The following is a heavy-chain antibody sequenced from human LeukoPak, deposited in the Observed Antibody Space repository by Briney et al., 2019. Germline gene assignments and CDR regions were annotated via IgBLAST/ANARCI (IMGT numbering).Heavy chain of an antibody. CDR2: ITSNGNSV. CDR1: GFTFSDYY. Sequence: GGSLRLSCAASGFTFSDYYMGWIRQAPGKGLEWVSYITSNGNSVYYAASVKGRFTISRDNAKNSLYLQVNSLTAEDTAVYYCARGTAARRWGQGTLVTVSS. V-gene: IGHV3-11*04. D-gene: IGHD6-6*01. J-gene: IGHJ4*02. CDR3: ARGTAARR.